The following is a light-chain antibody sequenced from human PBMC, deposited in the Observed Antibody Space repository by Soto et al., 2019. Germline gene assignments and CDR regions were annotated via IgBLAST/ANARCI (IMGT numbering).Light chain of an antibody. Sequence: EIVLTQSPGTLSLSPGERATLSCRASQSISGNSLAWYQQKPGQAPRLLIYGASSRATGIPDTFSGNGSGTDFTLTISRLDPADFAVFYCQQYVRLPLTFGGGTKVDIK. J-gene: IGKJ4*01. CDR3: QQYVRLPLT. V-gene: IGKV3-20*01. CDR2: GAS. CDR1: QSISGNS.